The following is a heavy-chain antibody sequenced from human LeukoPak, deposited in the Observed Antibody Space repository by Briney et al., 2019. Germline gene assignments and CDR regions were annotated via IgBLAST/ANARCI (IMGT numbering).Heavy chain of an antibody. D-gene: IGHD3-10*01. CDR1: GGSFSGYY. CDR2: INHSGST. CDR3: ARRGRITMVRGVTYYFDY. V-gene: IGHV4-34*01. Sequence: SETLSLTCAVYGGSFSGYYWSWIRQPLGKGLEWIGEINHSGSTNYNPSLKSRVTISVDTSKNQFSLKLSSVTAADTAVYYCARRGRITMVRGVTYYFDYWGQGTLVTVSS. J-gene: IGHJ4*02.